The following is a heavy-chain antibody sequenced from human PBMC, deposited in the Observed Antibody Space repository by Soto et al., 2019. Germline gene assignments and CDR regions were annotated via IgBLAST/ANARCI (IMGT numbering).Heavy chain of an antibody. J-gene: IGHJ5*02. V-gene: IGHV1-69*06. CDR2: IITILRTP. CDR3: VRGVIPSTIKVSWFDP. CDR1: GGAFSSFA. Sequence: QVQLVQSGAEVKQPGSSVKVSCKTSGGAFSSFAIHWVRQAPGQGLEWMGGIITILRTPNYAPKFQGRVTITADTSTTTAYLELSSLRFEDTAIYYCVRGVIPSTIKVSWFDPWGQGTLVTVSS. D-gene: IGHD2-21*01.